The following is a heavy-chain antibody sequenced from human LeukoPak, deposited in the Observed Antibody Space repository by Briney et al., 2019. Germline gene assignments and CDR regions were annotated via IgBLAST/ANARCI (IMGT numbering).Heavy chain of an antibody. Sequence: PGGSLRLSCAASGFNFSSYWMHWVRQAPGKGLVWVSRINSDGSSTNYADSVKGRFTISRDNAKNTLYMQMNSLRAEDTAVYYCARVGRFGYYYDSSGYSPEYFQHWGQGTLVTVSS. V-gene: IGHV3-74*01. CDR1: GFNFSSYW. CDR3: ARVGRFGYYYDSSGYSPEYFQH. J-gene: IGHJ1*01. CDR2: INSDGSST. D-gene: IGHD3-22*01.